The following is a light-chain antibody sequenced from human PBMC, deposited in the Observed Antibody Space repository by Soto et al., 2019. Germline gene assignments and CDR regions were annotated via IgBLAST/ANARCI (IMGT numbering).Light chain of an antibody. CDR2: KAS. J-gene: IGKJ1*01. V-gene: IGKV1-5*03. CDR1: QTISSW. Sequence: DIQITQSPSTLSGSLGDRVTLTCRASQTISSWLAWYQQKTGKAPKLLIYKASTLKSGVPSRFRGSGSGTEFTLTISRLQPDDVETYYCQHYNSYSEAFGQGTKVDIK. CDR3: QHYNSYSEA.